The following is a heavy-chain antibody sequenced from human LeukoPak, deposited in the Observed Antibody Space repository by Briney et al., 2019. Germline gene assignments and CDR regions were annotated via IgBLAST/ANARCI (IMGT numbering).Heavy chain of an antibody. CDR1: GGSISGYY. Sequence: SETLSLTCSVSGGSISGYYWTWVRQPPGKGLEWIGQIHYSGRADYNPSLKSRITMSVDTSRNQISLRLSSVTAADTAIYYCVRFGVNYDMDVWGQGTTVTVFS. V-gene: IGHV4-59*01. CDR3: VRFGVNYDMDV. CDR2: IHYSGRA. J-gene: IGHJ6*02. D-gene: IGHD3-16*01.